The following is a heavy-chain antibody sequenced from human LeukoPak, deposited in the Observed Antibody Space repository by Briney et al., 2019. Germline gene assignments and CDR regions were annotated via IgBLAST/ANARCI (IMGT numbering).Heavy chain of an antibody. V-gene: IGHV3-20*04. CDR1: GFTFSSYA. D-gene: IGHD3-22*01. Sequence: GGSLRLSCAASGFTFSSYAMSWVRQAPGKGLEWVSGINWNGGSTGYADSVKGRFTISRDNAKNSLYLQMNSLRAEDTALYYCARHGEFSMIVEEAYYLDYWGQGTLVTVSS. CDR2: INWNGGST. J-gene: IGHJ4*02. CDR3: ARHGEFSMIVEEAYYLDY.